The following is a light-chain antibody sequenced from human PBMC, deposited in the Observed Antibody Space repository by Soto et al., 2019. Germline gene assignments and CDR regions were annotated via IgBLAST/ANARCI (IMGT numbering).Light chain of an antibody. V-gene: IGKV3-11*01. CDR2: DAS. Sequence: EIVLTQSPATLSLSPGERATLSCRASQSVGSYFDLYQQKPGQAPRLLIYDASNRATGIPARFSGSWSGTDFTFTISSLESEDFAVYYCQQCGNWPLTFGQGTKVEI. CDR3: QQCGNWPLT. CDR1: QSVGSY. J-gene: IGKJ1*01.